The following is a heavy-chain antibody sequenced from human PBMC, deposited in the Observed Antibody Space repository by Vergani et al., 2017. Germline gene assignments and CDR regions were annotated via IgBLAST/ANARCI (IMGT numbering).Heavy chain of an antibody. CDR2: LSSSGGST. CDR3: AKESDSGYDGALGY. Sequence: EVQLLESGGGLVQPGSSLTLSSPSSLFTFSSYAIRWVRQAPAQGLEWVSSLSSSGGSTYYADSVKGRFTISRDNSKNTLYLQMNSLRAEDTAVYYCAKESDSGYDGALGYWGQGTLVTVSS. V-gene: IGHV3-23*01. J-gene: IGHJ4*02. CDR1: LFTFSSYA. D-gene: IGHD5-12*01.